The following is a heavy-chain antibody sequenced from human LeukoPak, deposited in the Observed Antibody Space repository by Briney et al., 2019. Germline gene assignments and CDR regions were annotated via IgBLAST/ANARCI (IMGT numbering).Heavy chain of an antibody. D-gene: IGHD1-7*01. Sequence: GGSLRLSCAASGFTFSSYGMHWVRQAPGKGLEWVAFIRYDGSNKYYADSVKGQFTISRDNSKNTLYLQMNSLRAEDTAVYYCAKDEQALELPPYYFDYWGQGTLVTVSS. CDR3: AKDEQALELPPYYFDY. V-gene: IGHV3-30*02. CDR2: IRYDGSNK. J-gene: IGHJ4*02. CDR1: GFTFSSYG.